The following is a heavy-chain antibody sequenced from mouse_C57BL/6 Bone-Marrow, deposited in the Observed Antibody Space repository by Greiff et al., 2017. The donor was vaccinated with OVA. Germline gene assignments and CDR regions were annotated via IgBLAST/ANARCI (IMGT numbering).Heavy chain of an antibody. CDR1: GYAFSSYW. CDR3: ARYYPRGFAY. V-gene: IGHV1-80*01. D-gene: IGHD1-1*01. J-gene: IGHJ3*01. Sequence: VNVVESGAELVKPGASVKISCKASGYAFSSYWMNWVKQRPGKGLEWIGQIYPGDGDTNYNGKFKGKATLTADKSSSTAYMQLSSLTSEDSAVYFCARYYPRGFAYWGQGTLVTVSA. CDR2: IYPGDGDT.